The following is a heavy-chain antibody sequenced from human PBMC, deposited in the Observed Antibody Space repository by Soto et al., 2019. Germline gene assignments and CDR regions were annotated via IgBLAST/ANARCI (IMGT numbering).Heavy chain of an antibody. CDR2: IYASGTT. CDR1: GGSIRGSH. D-gene: IGHD4-4*01. CDR3: VTEYRSERPGWFDP. Sequence: SETLCLTCIVSGGSIRGSHWSWIRQSAAKGLEWIGRIYASGTTNYNPSFKSRVTMSVDTSRNQFSLNVKSVTAADTALYYRVTEYRSERPGWFDPWGQGIQVTVSS. V-gene: IGHV4-4*07. J-gene: IGHJ5*02.